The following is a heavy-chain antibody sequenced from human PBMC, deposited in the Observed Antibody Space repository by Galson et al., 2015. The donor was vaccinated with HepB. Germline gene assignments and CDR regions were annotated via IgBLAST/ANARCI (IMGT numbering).Heavy chain of an antibody. D-gene: IGHD3-22*01. CDR3: ARAGYKANGGYSHY. J-gene: IGHJ4*02. CDR1: GFTFGSYA. V-gene: IGHV3-30-3*01. CDR2: ISYDGSNK. Sequence: SLRLSCAASGFTFGSYAMHWVRQAPGKGLEWVAVISYDGSNKNYADSVHGRYPISRDNSKNTPYLQVNSLQADDTAVYYCARAGYKANGGYSHYWGQGTLVTVSS.